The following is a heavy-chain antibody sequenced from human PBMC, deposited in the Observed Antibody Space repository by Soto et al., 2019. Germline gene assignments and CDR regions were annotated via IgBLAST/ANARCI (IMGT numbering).Heavy chain of an antibody. D-gene: IGHD2-15*01. Sequence: QVQLQEPGPGLVKPSETLSLTCTVSGGSVSSGSYYWSWIRQPPGKGLEWIGCIHYSGSTNYNPYLKSRVTSSVDASKNPFSLKLSSVPAADTAVYYCARDDPGYCSGGSCYSGWFDPWGQGTLVTVSS. CDR2: IHYSGST. V-gene: IGHV4-61*01. J-gene: IGHJ5*02. CDR1: GGSVSSGSYY. CDR3: ARDDPGYCSGGSCYSGWFDP.